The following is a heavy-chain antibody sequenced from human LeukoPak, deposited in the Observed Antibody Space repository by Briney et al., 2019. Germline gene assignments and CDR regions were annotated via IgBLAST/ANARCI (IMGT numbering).Heavy chain of an antibody. CDR1: GFTFSSSA. J-gene: IGHJ6*02. CDR3: AKDPGGSYLDYYFYFGRGV. V-gene: IGHV3-23*01. Sequence: GGSLRLSCAASGFTFSSSAMSWVRQVPGKGLEWVSSISGSGGSTYYADSVKGRFTISRDNSKNTLYLQMNSLRAEDTAVYYCAKDPGGSYLDYYFYFGRGVWGQGTTVTVSS. D-gene: IGHD1-26*01. CDR2: ISGSGGST.